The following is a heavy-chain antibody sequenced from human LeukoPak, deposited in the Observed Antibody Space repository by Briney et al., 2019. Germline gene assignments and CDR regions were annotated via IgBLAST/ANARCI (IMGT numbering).Heavy chain of an antibody. J-gene: IGHJ4*02. CDR1: GFTFSSYA. CDR3: AKDFRWFGELLFDY. Sequence: GGSLRLSCAASGFTFSSYAMHWVRQAPGKGLEWVALISYDGSNIYYADSVKGRFTISRDNSKNTLYLQMNSLRAEDTAVYYCAKDFRWFGELLFDYWGQGTLVTVSS. D-gene: IGHD3-10*01. V-gene: IGHV3-30*04. CDR2: ISYDGSNI.